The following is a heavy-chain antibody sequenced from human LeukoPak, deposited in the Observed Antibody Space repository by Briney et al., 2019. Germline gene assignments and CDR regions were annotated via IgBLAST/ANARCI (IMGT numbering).Heavy chain of an antibody. CDR2: IYWNDDK. V-gene: IGHV2-5*01. Sequence: SGPTLVNPTQTLTLTCTFSGFSLPTIGVGVNWIRQPPGKALEWLALIYWNDDKRYSPSLKSRLTITKDTSKNQVVLTMTNMDPVDTATYYCAHRPPVLRYFDWPYNWFDPWGQGTLVTVSS. J-gene: IGHJ5*02. CDR1: GFSLPTIGVG. D-gene: IGHD3-9*01. CDR3: AHRPPVLRYFDWPYNWFDP.